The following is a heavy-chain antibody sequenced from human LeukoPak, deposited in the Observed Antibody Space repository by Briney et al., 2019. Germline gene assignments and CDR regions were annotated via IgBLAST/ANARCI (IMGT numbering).Heavy chain of an antibody. V-gene: IGHV4-59*01. Sequence: SETLSLTCTVSGGSISSYYWSWIRQPPGKGLEWIGYIYYSGSTNYNPSLKSRVTISVDTSKNQFSLKLSSVTAADTAVYYCARGPSAGSWSYYYMDVWGKGTTVTVSS. CDR3: ARGPSAGSWSYYYMDV. D-gene: IGHD6-13*01. CDR1: GGSISSYY. CDR2: IYYSGST. J-gene: IGHJ6*03.